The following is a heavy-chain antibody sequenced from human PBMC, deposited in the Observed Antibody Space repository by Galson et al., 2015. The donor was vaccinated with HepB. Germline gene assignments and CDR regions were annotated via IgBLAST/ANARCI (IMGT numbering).Heavy chain of an antibody. CDR2: IIPILNIA. CDR1: GVTLTSYG. D-gene: IGHD3-10*01. J-gene: IGHJ2*01. Sequence: SVKVSCKASGVTLTSYGFSWVRQAPGQGLEWLGRIIPILNIANYAQKFQDRVTITADKSTSTAYMELSSLRSEDTAVYYCARDRGVRGVPQKNWYFDLWGRGTLVTVSS. V-gene: IGHV1-69*04. CDR3: ARDRGVRGVPQKNWYFDL.